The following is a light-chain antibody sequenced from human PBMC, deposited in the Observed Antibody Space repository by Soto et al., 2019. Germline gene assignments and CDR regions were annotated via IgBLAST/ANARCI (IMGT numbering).Light chain of an antibody. CDR1: KLGNNY. V-gene: IGLV3-1*01. CDR3: QAWDSSGAAV. J-gene: IGLJ1*01. CDR2: EDN. Sequence: SYDLTQPPSVSVSPGHTASISCSGDKLGNNYVCWYQQKPGQSPVLVIFEDNERPSGIPERFSGSNSGNTATLTIGGTQAMDEADYYCQAWDSSGAAVFGTGTRSPS.